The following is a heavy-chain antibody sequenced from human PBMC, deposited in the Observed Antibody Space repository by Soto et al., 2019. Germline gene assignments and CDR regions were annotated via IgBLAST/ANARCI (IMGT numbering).Heavy chain of an antibody. CDR3: ARYSSSWYAFDI. V-gene: IGHV3-13*05. J-gene: IGHJ3*02. CDR1: GFTFSSYD. CDR2: IGTAGDP. D-gene: IGHD6-13*01. Sequence: GGSLRLSCAASGFTFSSYDMHWVRQATGNGLEWVSAIGTAGDPYYPGSVKGRFTISRENAKNSLYLQMNSLRAGDTAVYYCARYSSSWYAFDIWGQGTMVTVSS.